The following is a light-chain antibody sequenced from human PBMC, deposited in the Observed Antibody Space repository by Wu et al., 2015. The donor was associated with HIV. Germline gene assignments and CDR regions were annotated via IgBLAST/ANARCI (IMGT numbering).Light chain of an antibody. CDR2: ATS. Sequence: DILLTQSPGTLPLSPGERATLSCRASQSVSSNYLAWYQQKPGQAPRLLIYATSNRATGIPDRISGSGSGTLFTLTISRLEPEDSAVYFCQQYATSPHTFGQGTKLEIK. V-gene: IGKV3-20*01. J-gene: IGKJ2*01. CDR3: QQYATSPHT. CDR1: QSVSSNY.